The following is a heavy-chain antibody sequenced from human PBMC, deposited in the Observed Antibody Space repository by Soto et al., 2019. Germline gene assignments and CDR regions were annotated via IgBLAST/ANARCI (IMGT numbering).Heavy chain of an antibody. CDR1: GYTFTGYY. Sequence: ASVKVSCKASGYTFTGYYMHWVRQAPGQGLEWMGWINPNSGGTNYAQKFQGWVTMTRDTSISTAYMELSRLRSDDTAVYYCARALTMVRGARYHFDYWGQGTLVTVSS. CDR3: ARALTMVRGARYHFDY. J-gene: IGHJ4*02. V-gene: IGHV1-2*04. D-gene: IGHD3-10*01. CDR2: INPNSGGT.